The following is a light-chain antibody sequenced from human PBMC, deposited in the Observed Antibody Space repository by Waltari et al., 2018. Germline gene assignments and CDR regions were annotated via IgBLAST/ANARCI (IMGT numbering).Light chain of an antibody. CDR3: GTWDSSLSGAV. V-gene: IGLV1-51*02. CDR1: HSNIGNNY. Sequence: QSVLTQPPSVSAAPGQRVTISCSVGHSNIGNNYVSLYRQFPGTAPKLLIYEDSERPSGVPGRFSGSKSGTSATLDITGLQAGDEADYYCGTWDSSLSGAVFGGGTHLTVL. J-gene: IGLJ7*01. CDR2: EDS.